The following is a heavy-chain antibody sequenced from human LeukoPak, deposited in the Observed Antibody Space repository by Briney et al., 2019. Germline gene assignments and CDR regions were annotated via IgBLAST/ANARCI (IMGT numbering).Heavy chain of an antibody. CDR1: GLTVSSNY. D-gene: IGHD6-19*01. J-gene: IGHJ4*02. Sequence: GGSLRLSCAASGLTVSSNYMTWVRQAPGKGLEWVSVIYSGGSTAYADSVRGRFTISRDNSNNTVFLQMNSLRAEDTAVYYCARGGSGAWYVTTLYYFELWGQGTLVTVSS. CDR3: ARGGSGAWYVTTLYYFEL. CDR2: IYSGGST. V-gene: IGHV3-66*01.